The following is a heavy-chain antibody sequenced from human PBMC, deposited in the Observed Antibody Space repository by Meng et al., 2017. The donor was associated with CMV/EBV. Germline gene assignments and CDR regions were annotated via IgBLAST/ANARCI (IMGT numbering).Heavy chain of an antibody. V-gene: IGHV3-48*03. J-gene: IGHJ4*02. Sequence: GESLKISCAASGFTFSSYEMNWVRQAPGKGLEWVSYISSSGSTIYYADSVKGRFTISRDNAKNSLYLQMNSLRAEDTAVYYCARDGPVLRFLEWSSPFDYWGQGTLVTVSS. CDR2: ISSSGSTI. CDR1: GFTFSSYE. D-gene: IGHD3-3*01. CDR3: ARDGPVLRFLEWSSPFDY.